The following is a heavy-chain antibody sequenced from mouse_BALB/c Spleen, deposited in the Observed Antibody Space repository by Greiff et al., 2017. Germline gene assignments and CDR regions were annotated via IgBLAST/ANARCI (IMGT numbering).Heavy chain of an antibody. D-gene: IGHD1-1*01. CDR3: AREENYYGPWFAY. Sequence: EVKLQESGPGLVKPSQSLSLTCSVTGYSITSGYYWNWIRQFPGNKLEWMGYISYDGSNNYNPSLKNRISITRDTSKNQFFLKLNSVTTEDTATYYCAREENYYGPWFAYWGQGTLVTVSA. V-gene: IGHV3-6*02. CDR2: ISYDGSN. CDR1: GYSITSGYY. J-gene: IGHJ3*01.